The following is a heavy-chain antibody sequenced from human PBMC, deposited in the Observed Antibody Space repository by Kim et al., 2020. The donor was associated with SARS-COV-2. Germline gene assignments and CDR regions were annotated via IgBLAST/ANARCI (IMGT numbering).Heavy chain of an antibody. CDR3: ASDYSGHDYDY. J-gene: IGHJ4*02. V-gene: IGHV3-66*01. CDR1: GFSIVTNY. CDR2: IYSDGSS. D-gene: IGHD5-12*01. Sequence: GGSRRLSCSASGFSIVTNYMYWVRQAPGKGLEWVSVIYSDGSSKYIDSVKGRFTVSRDISKTTVYLQMNSLGAEDTAVYYCASDYSGHDYDYWGQGALVTVSS.